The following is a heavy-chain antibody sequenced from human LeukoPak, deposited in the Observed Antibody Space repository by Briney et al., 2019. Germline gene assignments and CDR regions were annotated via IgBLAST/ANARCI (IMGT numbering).Heavy chain of an antibody. CDR1: GYTFTSYG. Sequence: ASVKVSCKASGYTFTSYGISWARQAPGQGLEWMGWISAYNGNTNYAQKLQGRVTMTTDTSTSTAYMELRSLRSDDTAVYYCARDSADYYDSSALHYFDYWGQGTLVTVSS. J-gene: IGHJ4*02. V-gene: IGHV1-18*01. CDR3: ARDSADYYDSSALHYFDY. D-gene: IGHD3-22*01. CDR2: ISAYNGNT.